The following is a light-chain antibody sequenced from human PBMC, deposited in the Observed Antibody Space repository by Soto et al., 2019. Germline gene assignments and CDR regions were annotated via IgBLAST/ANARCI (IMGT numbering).Light chain of an antibody. CDR1: QSVSTN. Sequence: EIVMTQSPATLSVSPGAGATLSCRASQSVSTNLAWYQQKPGQAPRLLIYADSNRATGIPARVSGSGSGRDFTLTISSLEPEDFSVYYCQQRYNWPITFGQGTRLEIK. V-gene: IGKV3-11*02. J-gene: IGKJ5*01. CDR3: QQRYNWPIT. CDR2: ADS.